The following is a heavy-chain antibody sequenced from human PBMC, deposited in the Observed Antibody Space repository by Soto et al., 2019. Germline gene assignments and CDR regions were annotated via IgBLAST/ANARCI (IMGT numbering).Heavy chain of an antibody. Sequence: TLPMTCVSCADKVCSNPPSRNRNRHSPSRGLEWLGRTYYRSKWYSYYALSVKSRITINPDTSKNQFSLHLSFVTPEDTAVYYSARVQHPAYFDNWGQGPPLTL. J-gene: IGHJ4*02. CDR2: TYYRSKWYS. CDR3: ARVQHPAYFDN. CDR1: ADKVCSNPPS. V-gene: IGHV6-1*01.